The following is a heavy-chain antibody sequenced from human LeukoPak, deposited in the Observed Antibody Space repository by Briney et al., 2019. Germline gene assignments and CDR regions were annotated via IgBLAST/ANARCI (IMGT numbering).Heavy chain of an antibody. J-gene: IGHJ3*02. CDR2: IYYSGST. CDR3: ARDPRSPVAGAFDI. D-gene: IGHD6-19*01. V-gene: IGHV4-31*11. CDR1: GGSISSGGYS. Sequence: SQTLSLTCAVSGGSISSGGYSWSWIRQPPGKGLEWIGYIYYSGSTYYNPSLKSRVTISVDTSKNQFSLKLSSVTAADTAVYYCARDPRSPVAGAFDIWGQGTMVTVSS.